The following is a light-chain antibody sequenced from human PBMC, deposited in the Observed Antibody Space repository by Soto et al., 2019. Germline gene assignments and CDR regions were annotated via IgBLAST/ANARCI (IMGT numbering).Light chain of an antibody. CDR2: VAS. Sequence: QITHHPSSLSGSVRDTVILTHLASQSISSYLDWYQQKAGKAPKLLIYVASSWQGGVPSRFSGSGSGTDFTLTIGSLQPEDFATYYCQQSYSTPITFGQGTRLEIK. CDR1: QSISSY. J-gene: IGKJ5*01. CDR3: QQSYSTPIT. V-gene: IGKV1-39*01.